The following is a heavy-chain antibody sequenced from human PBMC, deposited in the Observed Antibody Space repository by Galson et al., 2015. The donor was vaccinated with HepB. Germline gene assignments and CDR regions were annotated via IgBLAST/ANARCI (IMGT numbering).Heavy chain of an antibody. D-gene: IGHD3-22*01. CDR3: ARGGVPAMRVADY. CDR2: INHSGST. Sequence: SETLSLTCAVYGGSFSGYYWSWIRQPPGKGLEWIGEINHSGSTNYNPSLKSRVTISVDTSKNQFSLKLSSVTAADTAVYYCARGGVPAMRVADYWGQGTLVTVSS. V-gene: IGHV4-34*01. J-gene: IGHJ4*02. CDR1: GGSFSGYY.